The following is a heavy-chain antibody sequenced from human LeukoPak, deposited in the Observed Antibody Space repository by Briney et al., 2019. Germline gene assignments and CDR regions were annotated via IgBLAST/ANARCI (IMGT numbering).Heavy chain of an antibody. Sequence: PSETLSLTCTVSGGSISSYYWSWIRQPPGKGLEWIWYIYYSGSTNYNPSLKSRVTISVDTSKNQFSLKLSSVTAADTAVYYCARDRGYSSGWYWFDPWGQGTLVTVSS. D-gene: IGHD6-19*01. V-gene: IGHV4-59*01. CDR1: GGSISSYY. CDR2: IYYSGST. J-gene: IGHJ5*02. CDR3: ARDRGYSSGWYWFDP.